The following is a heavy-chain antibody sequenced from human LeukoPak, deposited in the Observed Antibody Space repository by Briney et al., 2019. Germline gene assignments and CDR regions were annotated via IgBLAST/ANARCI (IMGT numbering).Heavy chain of an antibody. CDR2: MNPNSGNT. CDR1: GYTFTSYG. J-gene: IGHJ2*01. Sequence: GASVKVSCKASGYTFTSYGISWVRQATGQGLEWMGWMNPNSGNTGYAQKFQGRVTMTRNTSISTAYMELSSLRSEDTAVYYCASRGYSGYGYFDLWGRGTLVTVSS. D-gene: IGHD5-12*01. CDR3: ASRGYSGYGYFDL. V-gene: IGHV1-8*02.